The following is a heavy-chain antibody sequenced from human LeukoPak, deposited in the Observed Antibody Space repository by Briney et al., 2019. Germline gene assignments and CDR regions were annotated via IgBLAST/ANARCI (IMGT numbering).Heavy chain of an antibody. V-gene: IGHV1-2*02. D-gene: IGHD6-19*01. CDR2: INPSSGGT. CDR3: ARNTYSSGWSPDYYDAFDI. J-gene: IGHJ3*02. CDR1: GYTFTGYY. Sequence: GASVKVSCKASGYTFTGYYMHWVRQAPGQGLEWMGWINPSSGGTNYAQKFQGRVTMTRDTSISTAYMELSRLRSDDTAVYYCARNTYSSGWSPDYYDAFDIWGQGTMVTVSS.